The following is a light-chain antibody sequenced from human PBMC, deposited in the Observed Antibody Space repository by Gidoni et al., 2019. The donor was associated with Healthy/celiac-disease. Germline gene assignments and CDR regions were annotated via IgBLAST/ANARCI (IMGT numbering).Light chain of an antibody. CDR2: AAS. CDR1: QRISSY. J-gene: IGKJ3*01. Sequence: DIQMTQSPSSLSASVGDRVTITCRASQRISSYLNWYQQKQGKAPKLLIYAASSLQSGVPSRFSGSGSGTDFTLTISSLQPEDFATYYCQQSYSTPLFTFGPGTKVDIK. V-gene: IGKV1-39*01. CDR3: QQSYSTPLFT.